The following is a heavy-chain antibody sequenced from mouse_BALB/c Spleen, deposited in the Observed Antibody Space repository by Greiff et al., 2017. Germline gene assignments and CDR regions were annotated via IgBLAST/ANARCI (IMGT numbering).Heavy chain of an antibody. V-gene: IGHV1-7*01. CDR2: INPSTGYT. J-gene: IGHJ4*01. Sequence: VQLQQSGAELAKPGASVKMSCKASGYTFTSYWMHWVKQRPGQGLEWIGYINPSTGYTEYNQKFKDKATLTADKSSSTAYMQLSSLTSEDSAVYYCVIYYYGSSYIYAMDYWGQGTSVTVSS. CDR1: GYTFTSYW. D-gene: IGHD1-1*01. CDR3: VIYYYGSSYIYAMDY.